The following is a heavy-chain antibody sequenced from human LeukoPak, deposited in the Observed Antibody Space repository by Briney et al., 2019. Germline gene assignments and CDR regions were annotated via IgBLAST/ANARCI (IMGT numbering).Heavy chain of an antibody. CDR3: ARGVVLGQDDAFDI. CDR2: IFYRGSI. CDR1: GGSISNYY. Sequence: SETLSLTCTVSGGSISNYYWSWVRQPPGKGLEWVGYIFYRGSINYSPSLQRRVTISVDTSKNHLSLRLTSVTAADTAVYFCARGVVLGQDDAFDIWGRGTMVTVSS. J-gene: IGHJ3*02. D-gene: IGHD3/OR15-3a*01. V-gene: IGHV4-59*12.